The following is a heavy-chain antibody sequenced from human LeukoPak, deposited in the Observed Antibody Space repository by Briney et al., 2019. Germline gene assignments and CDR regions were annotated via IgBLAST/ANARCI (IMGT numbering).Heavy chain of an antibody. CDR1: GGSISSYY. D-gene: IGHD4-17*01. Sequence: SEALSLTCSVSGGSISSYYWSWVRQPPGKGLEWIGNIYYTGSTNYNPSLKSRVIISIDTSKNQFSLRLSSVTAADTAVYYCAALGDYAVFGLDYWGQGTLVTVSS. J-gene: IGHJ4*02. CDR3: AALGDYAVFGLDY. CDR2: IYYTGST. V-gene: IGHV4-59*08.